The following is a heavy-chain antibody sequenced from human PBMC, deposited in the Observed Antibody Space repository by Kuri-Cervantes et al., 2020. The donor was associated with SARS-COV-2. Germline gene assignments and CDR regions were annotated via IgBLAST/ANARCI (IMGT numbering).Heavy chain of an antibody. CDR1: GFTFSSYA. D-gene: IGHD6-19*01. CDR3: ARDMAVHYYFDY. Sequence: GSLRLSCAASGFTFSSYAMHWVRQAPGKGLEWVAVISYDGSNKYYADSVKGRFTISRDNSKNTLYLQMNSLRAEDTAVYYCARDMAVHYYFDYWGQGTLVTVSS. J-gene: IGHJ4*02. V-gene: IGHV3-30*04. CDR2: ISYDGSNK.